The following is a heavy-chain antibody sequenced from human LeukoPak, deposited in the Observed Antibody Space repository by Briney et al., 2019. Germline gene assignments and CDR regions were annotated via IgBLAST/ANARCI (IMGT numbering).Heavy chain of an antibody. Sequence: GGSLRLSCAASGFTFSSYGMHWVRQAPGKGLEWVAVIWYDDSNKYYADSVKGRFTISRDNSKNTLYLQMNSLRAEDTAVYYCARRVIDYDFDYWGQGTLVIVSS. CDR2: IWYDDSNK. V-gene: IGHV3-33*01. J-gene: IGHJ4*02. CDR1: GFTFSSYG. D-gene: IGHD3-10*01. CDR3: ARRVIDYDFDY.